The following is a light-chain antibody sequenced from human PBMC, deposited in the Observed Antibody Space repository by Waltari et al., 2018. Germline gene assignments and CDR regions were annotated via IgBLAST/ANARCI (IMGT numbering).Light chain of an antibody. Sequence: EIVLTQSPGTLSLSLGERAPVSCRASPSVSRALAWYQQKPGQAPRLLIYGASTRATGIPDRFSGSGSGTDFSLTISRLEPDDFAVYYCQHYLRLPVTFGQGTTVKI. CDR3: QHYLRLPVT. CDR1: PSVSRA. V-gene: IGKV3-20*01. CDR2: GAS. J-gene: IGKJ1*01.